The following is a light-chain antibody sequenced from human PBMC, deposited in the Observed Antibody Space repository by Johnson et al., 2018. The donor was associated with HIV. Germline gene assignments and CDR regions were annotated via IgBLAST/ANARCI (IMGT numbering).Light chain of an antibody. CDR3: GTWDTCLSAGYV. Sequence: SVLTQPPSVSAAPGQQVTIPCSGSSSNIGNNYVSWSQQLPGTDPKLLIYENNKRPSGIPDPLSGPKFRPSATLSIIGLLPGDEADYYCGTWDTCLSAGYVFGTGTKVTVL. CDR2: ENN. V-gene: IGLV1-51*02. J-gene: IGLJ1*01. CDR1: SSNIGNNY.